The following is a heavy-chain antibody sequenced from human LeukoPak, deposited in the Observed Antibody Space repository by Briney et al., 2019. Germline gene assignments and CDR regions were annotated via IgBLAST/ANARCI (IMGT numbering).Heavy chain of an antibody. V-gene: IGHV4-39*01. J-gene: IGHJ4*02. D-gene: IGHD3-10*01. CDR3: TRHQTNNYGPGTPFDF. Sequence: GSLRLSCAASGFTFSSYSTNWVRQPPGKGLEWIGSIYKTGSTNYSPSLKSRVFISVDTSNNQFSLKLSSVTAADTAVYFCTRHQTNNYGPGTPFDFWGQGTLVSVSS. CDR1: GFTFSSYSTN. CDR2: IYKTGST.